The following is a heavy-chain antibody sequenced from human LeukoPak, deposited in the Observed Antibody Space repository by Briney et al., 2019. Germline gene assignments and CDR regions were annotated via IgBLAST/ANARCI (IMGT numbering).Heavy chain of an antibody. D-gene: IGHD6-6*01. CDR2: IYPADSDT. CDR1: GYTFTSYW. CDR3: ASLNVQYVTSSGARY. V-gene: IGHV5-51*01. Sequence: GESLKISCKGSGYTFTSYWIGWVRQMPGKGLEWMGIIYPADSDTRYSPSFQGQVTMSADKSISTAYLQWTSLQASDSAIYYCASLNVQYVTSSGARYWGQGTLVTVSS. J-gene: IGHJ4*02.